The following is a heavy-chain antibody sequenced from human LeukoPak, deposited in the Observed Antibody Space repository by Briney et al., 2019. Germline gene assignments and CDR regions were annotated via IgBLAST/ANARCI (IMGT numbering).Heavy chain of an antibody. CDR1: GFTFSSYG. D-gene: IGHD5-18*01. CDR3: AKEGYSYGIDY. Sequence: GGSLRLSCAASGFTFSSYGMHWVRQAPGKGLEWVAVISYDGSNKYYADSVKGRFTISRDNSKNTLYLQMNSLRAEDTGVYYCAKEGYSYGIDYWGQGTLVTVSS. J-gene: IGHJ4*02. CDR2: ISYDGSNK. V-gene: IGHV3-30*18.